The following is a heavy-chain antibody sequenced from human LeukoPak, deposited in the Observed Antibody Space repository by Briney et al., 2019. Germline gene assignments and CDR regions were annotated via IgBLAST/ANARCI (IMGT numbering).Heavy chain of an antibody. V-gene: IGHV3-33*01. Sequence: GGSLRLSCAASGFTFSSYGMHWVRQAPGKGLEWVAFIWYDGSNKYYADSVKGRFTISRDNSKNTLYLQMNSLRAEDTAVYYCARDSYGMDVWGQGTTVTVSS. CDR3: ARDSYGMDV. J-gene: IGHJ6*02. CDR1: GFTFSSYG. CDR2: IWYDGSNK.